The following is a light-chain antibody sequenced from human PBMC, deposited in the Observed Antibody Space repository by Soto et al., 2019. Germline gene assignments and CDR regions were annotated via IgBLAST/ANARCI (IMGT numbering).Light chain of an antibody. CDR1: QSVSSSY. Sequence: EIVLTQSPGTLSLSPGESATLSCRASQSVSSSYLAWYQHKPGQAPRLLIYGASSRATGIPDRFSGSGSGTDFTLTITRLEPEDFVVYYCQQYGSLPRTFGQGTKVEIK. CDR3: QQYGSLPRT. CDR2: GAS. V-gene: IGKV3-20*01. J-gene: IGKJ1*01.